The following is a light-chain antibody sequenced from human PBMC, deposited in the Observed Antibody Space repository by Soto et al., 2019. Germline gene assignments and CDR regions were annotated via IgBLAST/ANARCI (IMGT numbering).Light chain of an antibody. CDR3: QQYNNWPWA. J-gene: IGKJ1*01. V-gene: IGKV3-15*01. CDR1: QSVSSN. CDR2: GAS. Sequence: EIVMPRSPATLSMYQGERATLSCRASQSVSSNLAWYQQKPGQAPRLLIYGASTRATGIPARFSGSGSGTEFTLTISSLQSEDFAVYYCQQYNNWPWAFGQGTKVDIK.